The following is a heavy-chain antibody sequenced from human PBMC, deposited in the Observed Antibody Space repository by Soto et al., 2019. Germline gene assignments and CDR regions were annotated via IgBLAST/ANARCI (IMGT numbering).Heavy chain of an antibody. J-gene: IGHJ4*02. V-gene: IGHV3-23*01. Sequence: EVPLLESGGGLVQPGGSLRLSCAASGFTFSSFAMSWVRQAPGKGLEWVSAIGSRGDSTYYADPVKGRFTISRDNSKNTLYLQMNSLRAEDTAVYYCAKDLIYGYNSGRPFDSWGQGTLVTVSS. CDR2: IGSRGDST. CDR1: GFTFSSFA. CDR3: AKDLIYGYNSGRPFDS. D-gene: IGHD6-19*01.